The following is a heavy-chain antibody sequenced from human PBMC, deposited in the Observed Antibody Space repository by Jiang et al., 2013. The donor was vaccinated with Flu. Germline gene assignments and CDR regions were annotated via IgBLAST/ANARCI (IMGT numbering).Heavy chain of an antibody. CDR3: ARDPHWGSGSDFDY. V-gene: IGHV1-2*02. Sequence: EVKKPGASVKVSCKASGYTFTGYYMHWVRQAPGQGLEWMGWINPNSGGTNYAQKFQGRVTMTRDTSISTAYMELSRLRSDDTAVYYCARDPHWGSGSDFDYWGQGTLVTVSS. D-gene: IGHD7-27*01. CDR1: GYTFTGYY. J-gene: IGHJ4*02. CDR2: INPNSGGT.